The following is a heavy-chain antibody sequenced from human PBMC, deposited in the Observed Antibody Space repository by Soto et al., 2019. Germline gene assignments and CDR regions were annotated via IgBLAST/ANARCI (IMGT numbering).Heavy chain of an antibody. Sequence: EVQLLESGGGLVQPGGSLRLSCAASGFTFSSYAMRWVRQAPVKGLEWVSAISGSGGSTYYADSVKGLFTISRDNSKNTLYLQMNSLTAEDTAVYYCARRGSGSYYDYWGQGTLVTVSS. CDR1: GFTFSSYA. D-gene: IGHD1-26*01. V-gene: IGHV3-23*01. J-gene: IGHJ4*02. CDR3: ARRGSGSYYDY. CDR2: ISGSGGST.